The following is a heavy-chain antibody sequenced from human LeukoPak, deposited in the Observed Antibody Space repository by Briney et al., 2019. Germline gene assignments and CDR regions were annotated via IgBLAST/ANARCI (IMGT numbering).Heavy chain of an antibody. Sequence: SETLSLTCTASGGSISSYYWSWIRQPPGKGLEWIGYIYYSGSTNYNPSLKSRVTISVDTSKNQFSLKLSSVTAADTAVYYCARISSSGYYIDYWGQGTLVTVSS. CDR3: ARISSSGYYIDY. CDR1: GGSISSYY. J-gene: IGHJ4*02. D-gene: IGHD3-22*01. V-gene: IGHV4-59*01. CDR2: IYYSGST.